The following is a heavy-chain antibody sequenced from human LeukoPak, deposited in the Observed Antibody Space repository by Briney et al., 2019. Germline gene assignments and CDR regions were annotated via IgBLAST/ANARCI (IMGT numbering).Heavy chain of an antibody. CDR3: ARDVNEHYYYYYYMDV. V-gene: IGHV3-30*02. D-gene: IGHD1-1*01. J-gene: IGHJ6*03. CDR2: IRYDGSNK. CDR1: GFTFSSYG. Sequence: GGSLRLSCAASGFTFSSYGMHWVRQAPGKGLEWVAFIRYDGSNKYYADSVKGRFTISRDNSKNTLYLQMNSLRAEDTAVYYCARDVNEHYYYYYYMDVWGKGTTVTVSS.